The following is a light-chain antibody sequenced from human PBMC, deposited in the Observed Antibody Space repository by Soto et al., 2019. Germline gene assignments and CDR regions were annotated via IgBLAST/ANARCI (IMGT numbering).Light chain of an antibody. V-gene: IGKV1-5*03. J-gene: IGKJ4*01. CDR1: QSISTS. Sequence: DIQMTQSPSTLSASVGDRVTITCRASQSISTSLAWYQQKPGKAPNLLIYKASSLESGVPSRFSGSGSETDFTLTISSLQPEDFATYYCQQVNNYPLIFGGGTKVEI. CDR2: KAS. CDR3: QQVNNYPLI.